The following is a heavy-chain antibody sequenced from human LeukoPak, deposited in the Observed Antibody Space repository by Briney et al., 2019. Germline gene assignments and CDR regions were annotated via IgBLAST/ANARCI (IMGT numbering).Heavy chain of an antibody. Sequence: SETLSLTCTVSGGSISSYYWSRIRQPPGKGLEWIGYNYYSGSTNYNPSLKSRVTISVDTSKNQFSLKLSSVIAADTAVYYCARVALYDTSGHNYFDYWGQGTLVTVSS. CDR2: NYYSGST. V-gene: IGHV4-59*12. D-gene: IGHD3-22*01. J-gene: IGHJ4*02. CDR3: ARVALYDTSGHNYFDY. CDR1: GGSISSYY.